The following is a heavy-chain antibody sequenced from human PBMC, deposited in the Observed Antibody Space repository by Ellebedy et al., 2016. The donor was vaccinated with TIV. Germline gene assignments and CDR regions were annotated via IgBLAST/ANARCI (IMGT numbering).Heavy chain of an antibody. Sequence: GESLKISCAASGFTFSDYYMSWIRQAPGKGLEWVSYISTTISYTNYADSVKGRFTISTHNSRNTLYLQMTNLRTEDTAVYYCAKGSFPFGDKSERIYSFQYWGQGTLVTVSS. CDR1: GFTFSDYY. D-gene: IGHD3-10*01. CDR2: ISTTISYT. J-gene: IGHJ4*02. V-gene: IGHV3-11*03. CDR3: AKGSFPFGDKSERIYSFQY.